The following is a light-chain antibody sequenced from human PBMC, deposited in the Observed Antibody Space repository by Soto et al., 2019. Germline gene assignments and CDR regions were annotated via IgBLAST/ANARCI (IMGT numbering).Light chain of an antibody. V-gene: IGKV3-11*01. J-gene: IGKJ4*01. CDR2: DAS. CDR1: QTVSSY. CDR3: QQRSNGLT. Sequence: EIVLTQSPATLSLPPGERATLSCRASQTVSSYLAWYQQKPGQAPRLLIYDASNRATGIPARFSGSGSGTDFTLTVTSLEPEDFAVYYCQQRSNGLTFGGGTKVEI.